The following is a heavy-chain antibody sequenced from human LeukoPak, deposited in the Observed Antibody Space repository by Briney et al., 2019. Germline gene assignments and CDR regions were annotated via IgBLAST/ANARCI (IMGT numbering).Heavy chain of an antibody. CDR1: GYTFTNYA. CDR2: INTNTGNP. J-gene: IGHJ4*02. Sequence: ASVKVSCKASGYTFTNYAMNWVRQAPGQGPEWMGWINTNTGNPTYAQGFTGRFVFSLDTSVSTAYLQISSLKAEDTAVYYCARVWAAAGFFYHFDYWGQGTLVTVSS. D-gene: IGHD6-13*01. CDR3: ARVWAAAGFFYHFDY. V-gene: IGHV7-4-1*02.